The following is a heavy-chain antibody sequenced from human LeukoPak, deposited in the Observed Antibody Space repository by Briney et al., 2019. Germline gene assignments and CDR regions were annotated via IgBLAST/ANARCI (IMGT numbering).Heavy chain of an antibody. CDR2: IYTSGST. CDR1: GGSISSGSYY. V-gene: IGHV4-61*02. Sequence: PSEALSLTCTVSGGSISSGSYYWSWIRQPAGKGLEWIGRIYTSGSTNYNPSLKSRVTISVDTSKNQFSLKLSSVTAADTAVYYCASEINSGSYSGAFDIWGQGTMVTVSS. D-gene: IGHD1-26*01. J-gene: IGHJ3*02. CDR3: ASEINSGSYSGAFDI.